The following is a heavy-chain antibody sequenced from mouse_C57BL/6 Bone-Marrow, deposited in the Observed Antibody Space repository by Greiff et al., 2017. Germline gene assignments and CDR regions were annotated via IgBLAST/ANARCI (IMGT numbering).Heavy chain of an antibody. D-gene: IGHD3-2*02. V-gene: IGHV1-4*01. CDR1: GYTFTSYT. Sequence: QVQLQQSGAELARPGASVKMSCKASGYTFTSYTMHWVKQRPGQGLEWIGYINPSSGYTKYNQKFKDKATLTADKSSSTAYMQLSSLTSEDSAVYYCARWSLRPMDYWGQGTSVTVSS. CDR2: INPSSGYT. J-gene: IGHJ4*01. CDR3: ARWSLRPMDY.